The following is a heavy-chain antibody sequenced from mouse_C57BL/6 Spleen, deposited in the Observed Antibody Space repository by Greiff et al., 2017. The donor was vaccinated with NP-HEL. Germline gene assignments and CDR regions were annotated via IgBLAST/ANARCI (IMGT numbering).Heavy chain of an antibody. J-gene: IGHJ2*01. CDR3: TRGPNWEVY. V-gene: IGHV1-15*01. CDR2: IDPETGGT. Sequence: QVQLQQSGAELVRPGASVTLSCKASGYTFTDYEMHWVKQTPVHGLEWIGAIDPETGGTAYNQKFKGKAILTADKSSSTAYMELRSLTSEDSAVYYCTRGPNWEVYWGQGTTLTVSS. D-gene: IGHD4-1*01. CDR1: GYTFTDYE.